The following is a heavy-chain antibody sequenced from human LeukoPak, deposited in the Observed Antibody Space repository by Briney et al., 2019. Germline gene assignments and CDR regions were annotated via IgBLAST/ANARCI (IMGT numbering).Heavy chain of an antibody. Sequence: SETLSLTCAVYGGSFSGYYWSWIRQPPGKGLEWIGYIYYSGSTNYNPSLKSRVTISEDTSKNQFSLKLSSVTAADTAVYYCARGVYIAAAQYAYWGQGTLVTVSS. CDR3: ARGVYIAAAQYAY. CDR2: IYYSGST. V-gene: IGHV4-59*01. D-gene: IGHD6-13*01. CDR1: GGSFSGYY. J-gene: IGHJ4*02.